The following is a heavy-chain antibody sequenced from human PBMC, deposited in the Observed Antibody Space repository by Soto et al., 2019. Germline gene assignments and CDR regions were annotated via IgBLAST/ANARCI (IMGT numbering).Heavy chain of an antibody. CDR2: IHNDGIAT. J-gene: IGHJ4*02. D-gene: IGHD3-10*01. V-gene: IGHV3-74*03. Sequence: EVQLVESGGGFVQPGGSLRLSCAASGFTFSNYWIHWVRQAPGKGLVWVSSIHNDGIATKYADSVKGRFTISRDNAKNTLYLQMNRLGAEDTAVYYFARDVPGRGYFDYWGQGALVTVSS. CDR3: ARDVPGRGYFDY. CDR1: GFTFSNYW.